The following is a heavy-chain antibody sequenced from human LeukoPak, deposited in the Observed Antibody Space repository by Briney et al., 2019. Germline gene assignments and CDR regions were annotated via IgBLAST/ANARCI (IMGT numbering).Heavy chain of an antibody. CDR1: GGSISSYY. J-gene: IGHJ3*02. Sequence: SETLSLTCTVSGGSISSYYWSWIRQPPGKGLEWIGYIYYSGSTNYNPSLKSRVTISVDTSKNQFSLKLSSVTAADTAVYYCARDLYSGSYYSKAFDIWGQGTMVTVSS. V-gene: IGHV4-59*01. CDR3: ARDLYSGSYYSKAFDI. D-gene: IGHD1-26*01. CDR2: IYYSGST.